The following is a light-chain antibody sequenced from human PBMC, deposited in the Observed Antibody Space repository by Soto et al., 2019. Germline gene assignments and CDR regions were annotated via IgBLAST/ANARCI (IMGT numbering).Light chain of an antibody. CDR3: QQSYSIPLT. V-gene: IGKV1-39*01. J-gene: IGKJ4*01. CDR2: AAS. Sequence: DLQMTQSPSSLSASVGDRVTITCRSSQIISTYLNWYQQRPGKAPKLLISAASTLQSGVPSRFSGSASGTDFTLTISSLQPEDFATYYCQQSYSIPLTFGGGTKVEIK. CDR1: QIISTY.